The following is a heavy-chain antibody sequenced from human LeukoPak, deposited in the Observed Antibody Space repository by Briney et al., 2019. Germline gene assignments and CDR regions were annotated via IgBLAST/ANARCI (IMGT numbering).Heavy chain of an antibody. CDR2: ISGNGVAT. D-gene: IGHD6-6*01. J-gene: IGHJ4*02. Sequence: GGSLRLSCGASGFTFSRSAMNWVRQAPGKGLEWVAAISGNGVATYYADSAKGRFNISRDNTNNTLFLQMNSLRTEDTAIYYCARDRTTYSSSSFDYWGQGTLVTVSS. V-gene: IGHV3-23*01. CDR3: ARDRTTYSSSSFDY. CDR1: GFTFSRSA.